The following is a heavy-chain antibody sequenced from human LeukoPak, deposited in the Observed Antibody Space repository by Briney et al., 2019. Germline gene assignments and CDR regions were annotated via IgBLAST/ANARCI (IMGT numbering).Heavy chain of an antibody. V-gene: IGHV3-30*03. CDR2: ISYDGSSK. J-gene: IGHJ4*02. D-gene: IGHD4-23*01. Sequence: PGGSLRLSCAASGFTFSDYGMHWVRQAPGKGLEWVTIISYDGSSKYYADSVKGRFPISRDNSKNTLYLQMNSLRAEDTAVYYCARGWKLSIDWGQGTLVTVSS. CDR1: GFTFSDYG. CDR3: ARGWKLSID.